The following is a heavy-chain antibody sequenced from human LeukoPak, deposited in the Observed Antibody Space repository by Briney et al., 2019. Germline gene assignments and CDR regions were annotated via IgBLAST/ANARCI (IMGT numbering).Heavy chain of an antibody. Sequence: GGSLRLSCAASGFTFSSYAMHWVRQAPGKGLEWVAVISYDGSNKYYADSVKGRFTISRDNSKNTLYLQMNSLRAEDTAVYYCARALIGASYYDFWSGYFPLDYWGQGTLVTVSS. V-gene: IGHV3-30*04. CDR1: GFTFSSYA. CDR3: ARALIGASYYDFWSGYFPLDY. D-gene: IGHD3-3*01. CDR2: ISYDGSNK. J-gene: IGHJ4*02.